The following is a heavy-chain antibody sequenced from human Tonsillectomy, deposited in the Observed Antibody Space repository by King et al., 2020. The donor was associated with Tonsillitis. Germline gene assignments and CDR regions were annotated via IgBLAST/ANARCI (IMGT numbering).Heavy chain of an antibody. V-gene: IGHV2-5*02. CDR1: GFSLSSSGVG. J-gene: IGHJ3*02. CDR2: IYWDDDK. Sequence: ITLKESGPTLVKPTQTLTLTCTFSGFSLSSSGVGVGWIRQPPGKALEWLALIYWDDDKRYSPSLKNRLTITKDTSKNQVVLTMTNIDPVDTATYYCARFWSGFFVTPHDAFDIWGHG. D-gene: IGHD3-3*01. CDR3: ARFWSGFFVTPHDAFDI.